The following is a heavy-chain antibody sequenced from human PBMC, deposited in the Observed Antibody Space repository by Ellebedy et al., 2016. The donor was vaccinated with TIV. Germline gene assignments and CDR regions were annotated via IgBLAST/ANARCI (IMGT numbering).Heavy chain of an antibody. CDR2: TYYRSTWYS. Sequence: LRLSCAISGDSVSSNSAAWNWIRQSPSRGLEWLGRTYYRSTWYSDYDVSVKSRITINPDTSKNQFSLQLNSVTPEDTAVYFCARGKYLRDHGRWFDPWGQGTLVTVSS. D-gene: IGHD5/OR15-5a*01. CDR3: ARGKYLRDHGRWFDP. CDR1: GDSVSSNSAA. J-gene: IGHJ5*02. V-gene: IGHV6-1*01.